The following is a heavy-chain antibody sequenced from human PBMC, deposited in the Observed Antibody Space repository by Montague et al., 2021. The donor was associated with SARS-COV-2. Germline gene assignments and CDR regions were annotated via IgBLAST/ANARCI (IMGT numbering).Heavy chain of an antibody. J-gene: IGHJ3*02. V-gene: IGHV2-70*11. CDR3: ARMRIAAAGSPFDI. Sequence: PALVKPTQTLTLTCTFSGFSRNTSGMCVSWIRQPPGKALEWLARIDWDDDNYYSTSLKTRLTISKDTSKNQVVLTMTNMDPVDTATYYCARMRIAAAGSPFDIWGQGTMVTVSS. CDR2: IDWDDDN. D-gene: IGHD6-13*01. CDR1: GFSRNTSGMC.